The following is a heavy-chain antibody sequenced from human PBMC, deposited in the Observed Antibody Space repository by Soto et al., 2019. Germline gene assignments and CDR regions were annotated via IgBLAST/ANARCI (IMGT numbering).Heavy chain of an antibody. CDR1: GGSISSYY. CDR2: IYYSGST. J-gene: IGHJ4*02. CDR3: AREGLYYYDSSGYYGYFDY. D-gene: IGHD3-22*01. Sequence: PSETLSLTCTVSGGSISSYYWSWIRQPPGKGLEWIGYIYYSGSTNYNPSLKSRVTISVDTSKNQFSLKLSSVTAADTAVYYCAREGLYYYDSSGYYGYFDYWGQGTLVTSPQ. V-gene: IGHV4-59*01.